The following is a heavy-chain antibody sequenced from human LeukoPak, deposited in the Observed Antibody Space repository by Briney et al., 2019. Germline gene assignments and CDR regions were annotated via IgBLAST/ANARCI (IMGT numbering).Heavy chain of an antibody. Sequence: GGSLRLSCAASGFTFSDHYMDWVRQAPGKGLEWVGRTRNKANSYTTEYAASVKGRFTISRDDSKNSLYLQMNSLKTEDTAVYYCAREAHYYDSSGYYWGSSYFDYWGQGTLVTVSS. J-gene: IGHJ4*02. CDR1: GFTFSDHY. V-gene: IGHV3-72*01. CDR2: TRNKANSYTT. D-gene: IGHD3-22*01. CDR3: AREAHYYDSSGYYWGSSYFDY.